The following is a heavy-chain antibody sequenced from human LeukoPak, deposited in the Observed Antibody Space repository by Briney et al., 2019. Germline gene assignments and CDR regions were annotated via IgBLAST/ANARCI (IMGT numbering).Heavy chain of an antibody. J-gene: IGHJ6*02. Sequence: QPEGSLRLSCAASGFTFSNYAMSWVRQAPGKGLEWVSGVSGGGGNTYYADSVKGRFTISRDNSKNTLYLQMNSLRAEDTAVYYCAKQENYYNYYGMDVWGQGTTVTVSS. CDR3: AKQENYYNYYGMDV. V-gene: IGHV3-23*01. CDR2: VSGGGGNT. CDR1: GFTFSNYA.